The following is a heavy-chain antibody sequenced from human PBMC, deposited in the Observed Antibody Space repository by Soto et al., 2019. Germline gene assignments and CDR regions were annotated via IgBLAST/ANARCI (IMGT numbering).Heavy chain of an antibody. CDR3: ARDRSYGLDV. Sequence: EVQLVESGGGVVQPGGSLRLSCGVSDITFSGSWMHWVRQAPGKGLVWVSHINGDGSRISYADSVKGRFTISRDNAKSALYLQMNSLRDEDTAVYYCARDRSYGLDVWGQGTTVTVSS. CDR2: INGDGSRI. V-gene: IGHV3-74*01. J-gene: IGHJ6*02. CDR1: DITFSGSW.